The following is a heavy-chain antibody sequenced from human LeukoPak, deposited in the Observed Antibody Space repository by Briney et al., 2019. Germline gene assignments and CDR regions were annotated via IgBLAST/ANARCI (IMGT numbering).Heavy chain of an antibody. V-gene: IGHV3-23*01. Sequence: GGSLRLSCAASGFTFSNYGMSWVRQAPRKGLEWVSAITNNGESTYYADSVRGRFTISRDNSKNTLYLQMNSLRVEDTAVYYCAKGAAGFDVWGQGTLVTVSS. CDR1: GFTFSNYG. CDR3: AKGAAGFDV. CDR2: ITNNGEST. J-gene: IGHJ4*02.